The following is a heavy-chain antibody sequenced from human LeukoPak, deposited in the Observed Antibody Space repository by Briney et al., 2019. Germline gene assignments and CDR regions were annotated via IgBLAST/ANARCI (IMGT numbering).Heavy chain of an antibody. J-gene: IGHJ4*02. Sequence: GASVKVSCKASGYTFTSYDINRVRQATGQGLEWMGWMNPNSGNTGYAQKFQGRVTMTRNTSISTAYMELSSLRSEDTAVYYCARGQSGSYYIDYWGQGTLVTVSS. CDR2: MNPNSGNT. CDR3: ARGQSGSYYIDY. D-gene: IGHD1-26*01. CDR1: GYTFTSYD. V-gene: IGHV1-8*01.